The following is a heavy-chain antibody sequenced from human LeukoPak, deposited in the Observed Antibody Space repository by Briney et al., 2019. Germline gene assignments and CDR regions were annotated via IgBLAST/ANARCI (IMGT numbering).Heavy chain of an antibody. J-gene: IGHJ4*02. D-gene: IGHD4/OR15-4a*01. CDR2: ISTNNGDT. CDR3: ARDDDYNPLVH. Sequence: ASVKVSCKASGYTFTRNGISWVRQAPGQGLEWMGWISTNNGDTKYGKKFQGRVIMTTDTSTSTTYMEVRSLRSDDTAVYYCARDDDYNPLVHWGQGTLVTVSS. CDR1: GYTFTRNG. V-gene: IGHV1-18*01.